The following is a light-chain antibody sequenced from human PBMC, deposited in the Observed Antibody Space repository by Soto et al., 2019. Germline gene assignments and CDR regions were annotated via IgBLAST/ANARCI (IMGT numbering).Light chain of an antibody. J-gene: IGKJ5*01. V-gene: IGKV3-11*01. CDR3: HQRQYWPPIT. CDR1: LSVSVY. CDR2: DAS. Sequence: VVLTQSPTTLSVSSGYRATLSFRTSLSVSVYLDWYQQKPGQAPRLLISDASTRATGIPARFSGSGSGTDFTLTISSLEPEDLAVYYCHQRQYWPPITFGHGTRLGNK.